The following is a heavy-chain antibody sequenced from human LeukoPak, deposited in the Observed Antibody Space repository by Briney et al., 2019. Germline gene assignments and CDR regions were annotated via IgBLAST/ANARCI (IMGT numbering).Heavy chain of an antibody. V-gene: IGHV3-7*01. CDR1: GFTFSDYW. Sequence: GSLRLSCAASGFTFSDYWMSWVRQAPGKGLEWVANIKQDGSEIYYVDSVKGRFTISRDNAKNSLYLQMNSLRAQDTAVYYCTTPPRTYYYGSGSPWDYWGQGTLVTVSS. J-gene: IGHJ4*02. D-gene: IGHD3-10*01. CDR3: TTPPRTYYYGSGSPWDY. CDR2: IKQDGSEI.